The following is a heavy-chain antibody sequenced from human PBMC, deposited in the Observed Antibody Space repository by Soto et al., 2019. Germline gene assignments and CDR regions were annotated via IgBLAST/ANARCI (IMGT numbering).Heavy chain of an antibody. J-gene: IGHJ4*02. CDR3: ARHNHGFDY. CDR2: IYCGDSDT. Sequence: PGESLKISCKDSGYSFSTNWIAWVRHMPGKGLEWVGVIYCGDSDTRFSPSFQGQVTLSVDKSINTVYLQWSSLKASDTAMYYCARHNHGFDYWGQGTLVTVSS. CDR1: GYSFSTNW. V-gene: IGHV5-51*01.